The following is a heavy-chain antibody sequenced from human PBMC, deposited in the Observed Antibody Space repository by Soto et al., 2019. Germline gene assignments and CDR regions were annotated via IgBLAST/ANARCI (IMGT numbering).Heavy chain of an antibody. V-gene: IGHV3-21*01. D-gene: IGHD2-2*01. CDR2: ISSSSSYI. CDR3: ARGTSYCSSTSCYLEWLLYYFDY. CDR1: GFTFSSYS. J-gene: IGHJ4*02. Sequence: GGSLRLSCAASGFTFSSYSIIWVRQAPGKGLEWVSSISSSSSYIYYADSVKGRFTISRDNAKNSLYLQMNSLRAEDTAVYYCARGTSYCSSTSCYLEWLLYYFDYWGQGTLVTVSS.